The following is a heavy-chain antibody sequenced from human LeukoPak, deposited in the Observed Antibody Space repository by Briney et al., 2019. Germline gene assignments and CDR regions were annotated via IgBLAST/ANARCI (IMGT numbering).Heavy chain of an antibody. D-gene: IGHD3-22*01. V-gene: IGHV3-9*01. CDR2: ISWNSGSI. CDR1: GFTFDDYA. CDR3: AKDLEYYYDSSGYPAFDY. Sequence: GRSLRLSCAASGFTFDDYAMHWVRQAPGKGLEWVSGISWNSGSIGYADSVKGRFTISRDNAKNSLYLQMNSLRAEDTALYYCAKDLEYYYDSSGYPAFDYWGQGTLVTVSS. J-gene: IGHJ4*02.